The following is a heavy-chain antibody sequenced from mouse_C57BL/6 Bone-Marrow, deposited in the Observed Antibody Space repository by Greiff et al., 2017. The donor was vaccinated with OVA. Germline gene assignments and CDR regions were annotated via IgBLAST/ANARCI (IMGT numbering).Heavy chain of an antibody. CDR3: ARGPFYDGLGFDY. V-gene: IGHV5-16*01. D-gene: IGHD2-3*01. Sequence: EVKLVESEGGLVQPGSSMKLSCTASGFTFSDYYMAWVRQVPEKGLEWVANINYDGSSTYYLDSLKSRFIISRDNAKNILYLQMSSLKSEDTATYYCARGPFYDGLGFDYWGQGTTLTVSS. J-gene: IGHJ2*01. CDR2: INYDGSST. CDR1: GFTFSDYY.